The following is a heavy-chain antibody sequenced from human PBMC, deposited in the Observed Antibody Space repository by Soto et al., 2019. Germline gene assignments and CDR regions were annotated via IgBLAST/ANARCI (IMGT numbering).Heavy chain of an antibody. D-gene: IGHD2-15*01. J-gene: IGHJ4*02. V-gene: IGHV4-59*01. CDR3: TKYRRTYAEGYSFDY. CDR1: GGSISGSY. CDR2: IHYSGST. Sequence: PSETLSLTCTVSGGSISGSYWSWIRQTPGKVLEWVGYIHYSGSTNYNPSLKSRVTISVDSAKNQFSLQLSSVTAADTAVYFCTKYRRTYAEGYSFDYWGQGALVTVSS.